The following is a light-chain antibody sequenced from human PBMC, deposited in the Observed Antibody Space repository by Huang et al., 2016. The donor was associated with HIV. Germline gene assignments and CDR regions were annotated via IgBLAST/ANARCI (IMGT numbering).Light chain of an antibody. CDR1: QSIDTS. CDR2: AAS. CDR3: QQSYSTPLT. Sequence: DIQMTQSPSSLSASVGDRVTITCRASQSIDTSLNWYQQKPGKAPKLLIYAASILQSGVPSRFSGSGSGTDFTLTINSLQPEDFATFYCQQSYSTPLTFGGGTKVEIK. V-gene: IGKV1-39*01. J-gene: IGKJ4*01.